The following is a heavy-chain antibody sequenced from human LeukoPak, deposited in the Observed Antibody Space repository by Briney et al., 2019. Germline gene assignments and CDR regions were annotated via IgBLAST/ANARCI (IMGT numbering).Heavy chain of an antibody. CDR1: GGSFSGYY. J-gene: IGHJ4*02. Sequence: SETLSLTCAVYGGSFSGYYWSWIRQPPGKGLEWIGEINHSGSTNYNPSLKSRVTISVDTSKNQFSLKLSSVTAADTAVYYCARGPDYYSSGSYYKRKGYFGYWGQGTLVTVSS. V-gene: IGHV4-34*01. CDR3: ARGPDYYSSGSYYKRKGYFGY. D-gene: IGHD3-10*01. CDR2: INHSGST.